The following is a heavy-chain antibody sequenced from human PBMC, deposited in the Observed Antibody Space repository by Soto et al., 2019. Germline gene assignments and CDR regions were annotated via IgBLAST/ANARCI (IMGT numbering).Heavy chain of an antibody. V-gene: IGHV4-34*01. CDR3: ARGCPRGYYYYMDV. Sequence: QVQLQQWGAGLLKPSETLSLTCAVYGGSFSGYYWSWIRQPPGKGLEWIGEINHSGSTNYNPSLKSRVTISVDTSKNQFSLKLSSVTAADTAVYYCARGCPRGYYYYMDVWGKGTTVTVSS. CDR1: GGSFSGYY. CDR2: INHSGST. J-gene: IGHJ6*03.